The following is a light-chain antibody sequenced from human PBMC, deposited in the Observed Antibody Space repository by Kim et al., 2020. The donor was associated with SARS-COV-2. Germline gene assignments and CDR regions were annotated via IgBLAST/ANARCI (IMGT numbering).Light chain of an antibody. CDR1: QSVGTS. Sequence: EIVLTQSPAILSLSPGERASLSCRASQSVGTSLAWYQQKPGQAPRLVIYDGSNGAAGIPARFTASGSGTDFNLTISSLEPEDFAVYYCQQRTNWPPITFGQGTRLEIK. CDR3: QQRTNWPPIT. CDR2: DGS. V-gene: IGKV3-11*01. J-gene: IGKJ5*01.